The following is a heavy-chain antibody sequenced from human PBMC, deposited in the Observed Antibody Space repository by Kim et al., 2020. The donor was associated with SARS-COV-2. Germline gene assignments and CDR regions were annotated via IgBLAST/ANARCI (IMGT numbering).Heavy chain of an antibody. D-gene: IGHD3-22*01. J-gene: IGHJ1*01. CDR3: ARAGDYDISGYYGFFHH. V-gene: IGHV3-74*01. Sequence: VKGRFAISRDNAKNTLYLQMDSQRPEDTAVYYCARAGDYDISGYYGFFHHWGQSALVTVSS.